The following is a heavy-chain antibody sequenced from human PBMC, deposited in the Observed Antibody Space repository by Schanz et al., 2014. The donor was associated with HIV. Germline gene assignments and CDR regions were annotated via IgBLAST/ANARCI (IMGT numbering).Heavy chain of an antibody. CDR1: GFTFSSYS. J-gene: IGHJ6*02. CDR3: ARDESYGGSGSYYNGYGMDV. Sequence: VQLVESGGCVVQPGRSLRLSCAASGFTFSSYSMNWVRQAPGKGLEWVSSISSSSSYIYYADSMKGRFTISRDNSKNTLYLQMNSLRAEDTAVYYCARDESYGGSGSYYNGYGMDVWGQGTTVTVSS. V-gene: IGHV3-21*01. CDR2: ISSSSSYI. D-gene: IGHD3-10*01.